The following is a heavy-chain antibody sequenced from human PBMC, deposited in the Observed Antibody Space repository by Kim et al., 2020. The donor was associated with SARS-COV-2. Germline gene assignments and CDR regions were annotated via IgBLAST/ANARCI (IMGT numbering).Heavy chain of an antibody. CDR2: ISGSGGST. CDR3: AKDQRNIYDSSGYYYGNTDY. D-gene: IGHD3-22*01. Sequence: GGSLRLSCAASGFTFSSYAMSWVRQAPGKGLEWVSAISGSGGSTYYADSVKGRFTISRDNSKNTLYLQMNSLRAEDTAVYYCAKDQRNIYDSSGYYYGNTDYWGQGTLVTVSS. CDR1: GFTFSSYA. V-gene: IGHV3-23*01. J-gene: IGHJ4*02.